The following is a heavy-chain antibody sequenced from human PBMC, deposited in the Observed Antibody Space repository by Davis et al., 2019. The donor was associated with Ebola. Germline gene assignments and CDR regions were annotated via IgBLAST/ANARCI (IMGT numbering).Heavy chain of an antibody. J-gene: IGHJ4*02. CDR1: GYTFNNYG. Sequence: ASVKVSCKASGYTFNNYGISWVRQAPGQEPEWMGWVSAYNGNTNYAQEVQGRVALTTHTSTNKAYMELRSLKSNDTAVYYCARAPKELFEYTNGWPHFDCWGQGTLVTVSS. V-gene: IGHV1-18*04. CDR3: ARAPKELFEYTNGWPHFDC. D-gene: IGHD2-8*01. CDR2: VSAYNGNT.